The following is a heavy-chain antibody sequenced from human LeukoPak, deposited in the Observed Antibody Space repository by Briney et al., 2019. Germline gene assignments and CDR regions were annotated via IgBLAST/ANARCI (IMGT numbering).Heavy chain of an antibody. J-gene: IGHJ4*02. V-gene: IGHV1-69*04. Sequence: VASVKVSCTASGYTFTGYYMHWVRQAPGQGLEWMGRIIPILGIANYAQKFQGRVTITADKSTSTAYMELSSLRSEDTAVYYCARDYYDRSGYDFWGQGTLVTVSS. CDR3: ARDYYDRSGYDF. CDR2: IIPILGIA. D-gene: IGHD3-22*01. CDR1: GYTFTGYY.